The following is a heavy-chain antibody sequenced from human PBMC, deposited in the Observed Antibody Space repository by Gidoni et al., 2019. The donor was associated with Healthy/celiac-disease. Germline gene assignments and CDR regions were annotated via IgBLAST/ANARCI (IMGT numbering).Heavy chain of an antibody. CDR1: GFTFSSYS. CDR2: ISSSSSYI. CDR3: ARDSSSWYGRYFDY. D-gene: IGHD6-13*01. Sequence: EVQLVESGGGLVKPGGSLSLSCAASGFTFSSYSMNWVRQAPGKGLEWVSSISSSSSYIYYADSVKGRFTISRDNAKNSLYLQMNSLRAEDTAVYYCARDSSSWYGRYFDYWGQGTLVTVSS. J-gene: IGHJ4*02. V-gene: IGHV3-21*01.